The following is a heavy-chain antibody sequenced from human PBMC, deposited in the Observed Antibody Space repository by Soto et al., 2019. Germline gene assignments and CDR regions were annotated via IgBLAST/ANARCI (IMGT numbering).Heavy chain of an antibody. Sequence: QVQLVQSGAEVKKPGSSVKVSCKASGGTFSSYAISWVRQAPGQGLEWMGGIIPIFGTANYAQKFQGRVTITADESTSTAYVELSSLRSEDTAVYYCAGGGGYYYDSSGYFDAFDIWGQGTMVTVSS. D-gene: IGHD3-22*01. J-gene: IGHJ3*02. CDR3: AGGGGYYYDSSGYFDAFDI. CDR2: IIPIFGTA. V-gene: IGHV1-69*01. CDR1: GGTFSSYA.